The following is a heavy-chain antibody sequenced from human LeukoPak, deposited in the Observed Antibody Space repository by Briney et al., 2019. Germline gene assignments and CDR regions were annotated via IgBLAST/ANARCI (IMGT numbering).Heavy chain of an antibody. Sequence: ASVKVSCKVSGYTLTELSMHWVRQAPGKGREWMGGFDPEDGETIYAQKFPGRVTMTEDAPTATAYMELSSPRSEDTAVYYCATVWNYAPGFDYWGQGTLVTVSS. J-gene: IGHJ4*02. V-gene: IGHV1-24*01. CDR1: GYTLTELS. CDR3: ATVWNYAPGFDY. CDR2: FDPEDGET. D-gene: IGHD1-7*01.